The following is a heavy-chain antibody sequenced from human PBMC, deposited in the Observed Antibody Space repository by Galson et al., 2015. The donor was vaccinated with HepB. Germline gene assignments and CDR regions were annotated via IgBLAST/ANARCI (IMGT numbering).Heavy chain of an antibody. CDR3: ARRDNYYYFGMDV. D-gene: IGHD5-24*01. J-gene: IGHJ6*02. CDR1: DGSFSNYY. Sequence: TLSLTCGVHDGSFSNYYWSWIRQPPGKELEWIGEINDSGNTNYNPSLKSRVIMSLDTSKNQFSLRLTSVTAADTAVYYCARRDNYYYFGMDVWGQGTTVIVSS. V-gene: IGHV4-34*01. CDR2: INDSGNT.